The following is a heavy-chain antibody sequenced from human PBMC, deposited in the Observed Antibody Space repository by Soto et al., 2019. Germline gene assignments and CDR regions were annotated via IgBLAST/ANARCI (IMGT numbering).Heavy chain of an antibody. CDR2: ISYDGSNK. J-gene: IGHJ4*02. D-gene: IGHD6-25*01. CDR1: GFTFINFG. Sequence: GWSLRLSCAASGFTFINFGMHWVRQAPGKGLEWVALISYDGSNKYYADSVKGRFTISRDSTKNTLSLQINSLRAEDSAVHYCAKDLHSSGWAAYNFDYWGQGTLVTVSS. V-gene: IGHV3-30*18. CDR3: AKDLHSSGWAAYNFDY.